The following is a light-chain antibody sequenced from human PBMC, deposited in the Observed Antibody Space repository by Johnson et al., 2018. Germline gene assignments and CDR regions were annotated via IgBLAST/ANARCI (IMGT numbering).Light chain of an antibody. CDR2: ENN. Sequence: QSVLTQPPSVSAAPGQKVTISCSGSSSNIGNNYVSWYQQLPGTAPKLLIYENNTLPSGIPDRFSGSKSAPSATLGITGLQTRDEADYYCGTWASSLSAGNVFGTGTKVTVL. J-gene: IGLJ1*01. V-gene: IGLV1-51*02. CDR1: SSNIGNNY. CDR3: GTWASSLSAGNV.